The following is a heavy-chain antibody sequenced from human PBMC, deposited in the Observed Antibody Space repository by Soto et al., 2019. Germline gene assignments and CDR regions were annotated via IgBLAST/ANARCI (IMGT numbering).Heavy chain of an antibody. CDR3: AREAPGRTALVPFDY. CDR1: GGSISSYY. CDR2: IYTSGST. V-gene: IGHV4-4*07. D-gene: IGHD5-18*01. Sequence: QVQLQESGPGLVKPSETLSLTCTVSGGSISSYYWSWIRQPAGQGLEWIGRIYTSGSTNDNPSLKSRVTMSVDTSKIQFSLKLSTGTAADTAVYYCAREAPGRTALVPFDYWGQGNLVTVSS. J-gene: IGHJ4*02.